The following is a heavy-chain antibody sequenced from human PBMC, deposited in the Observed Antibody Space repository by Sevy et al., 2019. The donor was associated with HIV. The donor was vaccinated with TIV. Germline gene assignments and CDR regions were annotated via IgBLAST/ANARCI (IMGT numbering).Heavy chain of an antibody. V-gene: IGHV1-8*01. D-gene: IGHD2-21*02. CDR2: MNPNSGNT. CDR1: GYTFTSYD. J-gene: IGHJ3*02. Sequence: ASVKVSCKASGYTFTSYDINWVRQATGQGLEWMGWMNPNSGNTGYAQKFQGRVTMTRNTSISTAYMELGSLGSEDTAVYYCAAGIVVVTAHRAFDIWGQGTMVTVSS. CDR3: AAGIVVVTAHRAFDI.